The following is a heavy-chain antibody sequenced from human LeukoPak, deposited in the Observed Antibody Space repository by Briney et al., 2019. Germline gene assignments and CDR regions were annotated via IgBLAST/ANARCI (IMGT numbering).Heavy chain of an antibody. D-gene: IGHD6-6*01. CDR1: GGSISSSSYY. CDR3: ARHGVSIAARPYY. CDR2: IYYSGST. Sequence: IPSETLSLTCTVSGGSISSSSYYWGWIRQPPGKGLEWIGSIYYSGSTYYNPSLKSRVTIPVDTSKNQFSLKLSSVTAADTAVYYCARHGVSIAARPYYWGQGTLVTVSS. V-gene: IGHV4-39*01. J-gene: IGHJ4*02.